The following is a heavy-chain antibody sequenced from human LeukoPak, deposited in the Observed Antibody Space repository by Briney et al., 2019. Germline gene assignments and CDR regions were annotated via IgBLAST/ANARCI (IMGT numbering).Heavy chain of an antibody. CDR3: ARAPYDILTGYSLNWFDP. CDR2: INGDNGNT. J-gene: IGHJ5*02. V-gene: IGHV1-3*01. CDR1: GYTFTTYA. Sequence: ASVKVSCKASGYTFTTYAMHWVRQAPGQMLEWMGWINGDNGNTKYSQKFQGRVTITRDTSAYTGYMELRGLSSADTAVYFCARAPYDILTGYSLNWFDPWGQGTLVTVSS. D-gene: IGHD3-9*01.